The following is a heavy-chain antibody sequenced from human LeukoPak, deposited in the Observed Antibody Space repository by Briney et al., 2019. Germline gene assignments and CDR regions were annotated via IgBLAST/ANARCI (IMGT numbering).Heavy chain of an antibody. CDR1: GFIFDDYA. Sequence: PGGSLRLSCAASGFIFDDYAIHWVRQAPGKGLEWVSGISWNSGSIGYADSVKGRFTISRDNAKNSLYLQMNSLRAEDTALYYCAKGVYGGNLDYWGQGTLVTVSS. J-gene: IGHJ4*02. CDR3: AKGVYGGNLDY. V-gene: IGHV3-9*01. CDR2: ISWNSGSI. D-gene: IGHD4-23*01.